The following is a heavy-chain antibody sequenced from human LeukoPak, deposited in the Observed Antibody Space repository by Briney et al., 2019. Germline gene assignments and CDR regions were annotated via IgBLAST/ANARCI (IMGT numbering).Heavy chain of an antibody. V-gene: IGHV4-39*07. CDR1: GGSISSSSYY. J-gene: IGHJ5*02. Sequence: SETLSLTCTVSGGSISSSSYYWGWIRQPPGKGLEWIGSIYYSGSTYYNPSLKSRVTISVDTSKNQFSLKLSSVTAADTAVYYCARGAYDYGSGNWFDPWGQGTLVTVSS. CDR2: IYYSGST. D-gene: IGHD3-10*01. CDR3: ARGAYDYGSGNWFDP.